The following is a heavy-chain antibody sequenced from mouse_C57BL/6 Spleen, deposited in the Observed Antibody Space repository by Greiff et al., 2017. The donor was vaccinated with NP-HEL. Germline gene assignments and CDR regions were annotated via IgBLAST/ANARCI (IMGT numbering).Heavy chain of an antibody. CDR2: IYPGDGDT. CDR3: ARERYYGSTLYWYFDV. J-gene: IGHJ1*03. D-gene: IGHD1-1*01. V-gene: IGHV1-80*01. Sequence: VKLVESGAELVKPGASVKISCKASGYAFSSYWMNWVKQRPGKGLEWIGQIYPGDGDTNYNGKFKGKATLTADKSSSTAYMQLSSLTSEDSAVYFCARERYYGSTLYWYFDVWGTGTTVTVSS. CDR1: GYAFSSYW.